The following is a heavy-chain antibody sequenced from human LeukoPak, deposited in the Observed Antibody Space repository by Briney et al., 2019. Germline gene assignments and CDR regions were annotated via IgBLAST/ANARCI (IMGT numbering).Heavy chain of an antibody. CDR1: GFTFSSYA. CDR3: AKVTQGGYDYHHAFDI. J-gene: IGHJ3*02. Sequence: GGSLRLSCAASGFTFSSYAMSWVRQAPGKGLEWVSAISGSGGATYYADSVKGRFTISRDNSKNTLYLQMNSLRAEDTAVYYCAKVTQGGYDYHHAFDIWGQGTMVTVSS. CDR2: ISGSGGAT. V-gene: IGHV3-23*01. D-gene: IGHD5-12*01.